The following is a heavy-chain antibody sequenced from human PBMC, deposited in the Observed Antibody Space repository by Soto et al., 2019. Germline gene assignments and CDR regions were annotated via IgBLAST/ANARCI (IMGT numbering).Heavy chain of an antibody. J-gene: IGHJ5*02. CDR2: INGDGSST. V-gene: IGHV3-74*01. CDR3: ARDLGS. CDR1: GVTFSTYW. Sequence: PGGSLRLSCAASGVTFSTYWMHWVRQAPGKGLVWVSRINGDGSSTAYADSVKGRFTISRDNAKKTLFLQMNSLRADDTAMYYCARDLGSWGQGTLVTVYS. D-gene: IGHD3-16*01.